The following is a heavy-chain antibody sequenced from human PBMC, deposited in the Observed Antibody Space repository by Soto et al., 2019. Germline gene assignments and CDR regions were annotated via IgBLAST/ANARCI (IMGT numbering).Heavy chain of an antibody. D-gene: IGHD3-3*01. CDR2: VSSSSSTI. CDR1: GFTFSSYS. J-gene: IGHJ4*02. CDR3: ARDLDYDFWSGYGVDY. Sequence: GGSLRLSCAASGFTFSSYSMNWVRQAPGKGLEWVSYVSSSSSTIYYADSVKGRFTISRDNAKSSLYLQMSSLRDEDTAVYYCARDLDYDFWSGYGVDYWGQGTLVTVSS. V-gene: IGHV3-48*02.